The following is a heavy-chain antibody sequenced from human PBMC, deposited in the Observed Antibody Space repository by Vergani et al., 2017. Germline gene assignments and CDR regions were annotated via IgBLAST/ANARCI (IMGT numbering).Heavy chain of an antibody. Sequence: EVQLVESGGGLVQPGGPLRLSCAASGFTFSNYWMSWVRQVLGKGLEWVANIKQDGSEKYYVDSVKGRFTISRDNAKNSLYLQMNSLRAEATAVYYCARHGGSGWSLDYWGQGTLVTVSS. J-gene: IGHJ4*02. CDR2: IKQDGSEK. CDR3: ARHGGSGWSLDY. V-gene: IGHV3-7*01. CDR1: GFTFSNYW. D-gene: IGHD6-19*01.